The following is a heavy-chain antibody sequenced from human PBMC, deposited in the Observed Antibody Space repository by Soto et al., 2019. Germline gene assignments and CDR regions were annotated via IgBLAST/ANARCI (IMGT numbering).Heavy chain of an antibody. D-gene: IGHD3-9*01. CDR1: GYTFTSYY. Sequence: GASVKVSCKASGYTFTSYYMHWVRQAPGQGLEWMGIINPSGGSTSYAQKFQGRVTMTRDTSTSTVYMELSSLRSEDTAVYYCARVSVGVLRYFDWLSYGMDVWGQGTTVTVSS. J-gene: IGHJ6*02. CDR3: ARVSVGVLRYFDWLSYGMDV. CDR2: INPSGGST. V-gene: IGHV1-46*01.